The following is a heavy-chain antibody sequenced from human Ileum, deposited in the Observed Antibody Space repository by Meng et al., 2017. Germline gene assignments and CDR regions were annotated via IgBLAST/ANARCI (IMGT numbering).Heavy chain of an antibody. J-gene: IGHJ4*02. Sequence: QITLKETGPALVKATQTLTLTCNFSGFSLATSGVSVAWIRHPPGEALEWLALIYWYDDKRYSPSLKNRLAITKDTSKNQVVLTMTNMDPMDTGTYYCAHSPQGYFDYWGPGTLVTCYS. CDR1: GFSLATSGVS. CDR2: IYWYDDK. V-gene: IGHV2-5*01. CDR3: AHSPQGYFDY.